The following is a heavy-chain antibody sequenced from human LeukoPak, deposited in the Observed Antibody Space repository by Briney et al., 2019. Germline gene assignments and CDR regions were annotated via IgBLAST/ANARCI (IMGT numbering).Heavy chain of an antibody. J-gene: IGHJ3*02. CDR1: GGSISNHY. CDR2: IYYSGST. Sequence: SETLSLTCTVSGGSISNHYWSWIRQPPGKGLEWIGYIYYSGSTNYNPSLKSRVTISVDTSKNQFSLKLSSVTAADTAVYYCAREVAGSDAFDIWGQGTMVTVSS. D-gene: IGHD2-15*01. CDR3: AREVAGSDAFDI. V-gene: IGHV4-59*11.